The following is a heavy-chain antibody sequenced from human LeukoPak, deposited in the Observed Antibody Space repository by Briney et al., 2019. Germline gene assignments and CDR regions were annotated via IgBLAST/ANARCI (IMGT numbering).Heavy chain of an antibody. V-gene: IGHV1-24*01. CDR1: GYTLTELS. CDR2: FDPEDGET. D-gene: IGHD6-13*01. Sequence: ASVKVSCKVSGYTLTELSMHWVRQAPGKGLQWMGGFDPEDGETIYAQKFQGRVTMTEDTSTDTAYMELSSLRSEDTAVYYCATSVGSSWSLDAFDIWGQGTLVTVSS. CDR3: ATSVGSSWSLDAFDI. J-gene: IGHJ3*02.